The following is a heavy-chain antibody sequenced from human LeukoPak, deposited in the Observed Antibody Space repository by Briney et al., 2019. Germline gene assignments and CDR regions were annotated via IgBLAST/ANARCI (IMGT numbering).Heavy chain of an antibody. J-gene: IGHJ6*03. CDR2: IIPIFGTA. CDR1: GGTFSSYA. Sequence: ASVKVSCKVSGGTFSSYAISWVRQAPGQGLEWMGGIIPIFGTANYAQKFQGRVTITTDESTSTAYMELSSLRSDDTAVYYCARGRPGYCSSTSCYPYYYYMDVWGKGTTVTVSS. D-gene: IGHD2-2*01. V-gene: IGHV1-69*05. CDR3: ARGRPGYCSSTSCYPYYYYMDV.